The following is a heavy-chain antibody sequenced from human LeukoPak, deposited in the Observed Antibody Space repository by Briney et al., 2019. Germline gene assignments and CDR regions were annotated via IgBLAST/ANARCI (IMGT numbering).Heavy chain of an antibody. V-gene: IGHV3-23*05. CDR2: IYGSNNNT. D-gene: IGHD2-2*02. CDR1: GFTFSSFA. J-gene: IGHJ4*02. Sequence: GGSLRLYCAASGFTFSSFAMGWVRLAPGKGLQWISCIYGSNNNTYYTDSVTGRFTISRDNSKTTLFLQMNSLRAEDTAVYYCAKGISGSCYTGLGFWGQGTLVTVSS. CDR3: AKGISGSCYTGLGF.